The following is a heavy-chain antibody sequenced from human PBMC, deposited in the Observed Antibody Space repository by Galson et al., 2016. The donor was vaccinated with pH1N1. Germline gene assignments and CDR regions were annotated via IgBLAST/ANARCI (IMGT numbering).Heavy chain of an antibody. CDR1: GFTFSNYW. V-gene: IGHV3-7*01. CDR3: AIGLGSDWAFDY. J-gene: IGHJ4*02. D-gene: IGHD6-19*01. CDR2: INQDGGVK. Sequence: SLRLSCAGSGFTFSNYWMTWVRQAPGKGLEWVANINQDGGVKYYVDSVKGRFSISRDNTKNSVYLQMNSLRAEDTALYYCAIGLGSDWAFDYWGQGTLVTVSS.